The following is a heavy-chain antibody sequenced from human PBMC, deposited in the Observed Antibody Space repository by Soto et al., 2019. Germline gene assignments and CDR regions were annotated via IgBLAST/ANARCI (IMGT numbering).Heavy chain of an antibody. V-gene: IGHV3-33*03. J-gene: IGHJ4*02. CDR3: ARVGVADYLNDFDY. D-gene: IGHD4-17*01. Sequence: QVQLVESGGGVVQPGRSLRLSCAASGFTFSSYGMYWVRQAPGKGLEWVALIWYDGSKEYYADSVKGRFTISRDNSKNTLYLQINSVRAEDTAVYYCARVGVADYLNDFDYWGQGTLVTVSS. CDR2: IWYDGSKE. CDR1: GFTFSSYG.